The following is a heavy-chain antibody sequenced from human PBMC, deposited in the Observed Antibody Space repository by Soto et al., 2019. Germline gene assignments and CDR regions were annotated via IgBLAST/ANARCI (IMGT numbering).Heavy chain of an antibody. CDR2: ISYDGSNK. V-gene: IGHV3-30-3*01. Sequence: GGTLRLSCAASGFTFSSYAMHWVRQAPGKGLEWVAVISYDGSNKYYADSVKGRFTISRDNSKNTLYLQMNSLRAEDTAVYYCARDRSDSSGYYCVSGYYYGLDVWGQGTTVTVSS. CDR3: ARDRSDSSGYYCVSGYYYGLDV. J-gene: IGHJ6*01. CDR1: GFTFSSYA. D-gene: IGHD3-22*01.